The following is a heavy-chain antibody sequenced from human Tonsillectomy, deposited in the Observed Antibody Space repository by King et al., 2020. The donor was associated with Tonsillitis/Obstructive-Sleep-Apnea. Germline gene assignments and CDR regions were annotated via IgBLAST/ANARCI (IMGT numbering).Heavy chain of an antibody. Sequence: VQLVQSGAEVKKPGASLKISCKGSGDTFTSYWIGWVRQMPGKGLEWMGIIYPGDSDTRYSPSFQGQVTISADKSISTAFLQWNRLKASDSAMYYCARRVAGYCSSTSCPDAFDIWGQGTMVTVSS. D-gene: IGHD2-2*01. CDR3: ARRVAGYCSSTSCPDAFDI. V-gene: IGHV5-51*01. CDR2: IYPGDSDT. CDR1: GDTFTSYW. J-gene: IGHJ3*02.